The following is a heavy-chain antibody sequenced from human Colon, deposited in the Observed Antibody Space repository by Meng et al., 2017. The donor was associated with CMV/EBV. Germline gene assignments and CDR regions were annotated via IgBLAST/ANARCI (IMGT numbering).Heavy chain of an antibody. J-gene: IGHJ4*02. Sequence: GGSLRLSCAASGITFSNYWMNWVRQAPGKGLEWVSYISSSGSTIYYADSVKGRFTISRDNAKNSLYLQMNSLRAEDTAVYYCARDLGGSHYFDYWGQGTLVTVSS. D-gene: IGHD3-16*01. CDR2: ISSSGSTI. CDR1: GITFSNYW. CDR3: ARDLGGSHYFDY. V-gene: IGHV3-48*04.